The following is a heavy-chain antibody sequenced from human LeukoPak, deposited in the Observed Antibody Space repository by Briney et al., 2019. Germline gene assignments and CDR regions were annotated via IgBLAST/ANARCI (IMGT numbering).Heavy chain of an antibody. D-gene: IGHD6-6*01. J-gene: IGHJ4*02. CDR1: GGSISSYY. CDR2: IYTSGST. CDR3: AREGSATARPFVSNDC. V-gene: IGHV4-4*07. Sequence: PSETLSLTCTVSGGSISSYYWSWIRQPAGKGLEWVGRIYTSGSTNYNPSLKSRVTMSVDTSKNQFSLKLSSVTAADTAVSYCAREGSATARPFVSNDCWGQGTLVTVS.